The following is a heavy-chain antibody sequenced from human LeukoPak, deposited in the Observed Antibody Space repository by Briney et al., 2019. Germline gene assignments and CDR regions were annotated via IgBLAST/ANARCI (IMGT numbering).Heavy chain of an antibody. Sequence: STYYADSVKGRFTISRDNSKNTLYLQMNSLRAEDTAVYYCAKDLGYCSSTSCYPVAFDIWGQGTMVTVSS. CDR3: AKDLGYCSSTSCYPVAFDI. V-gene: IGHV3-23*01. CDR2: ST. D-gene: IGHD2-2*01. J-gene: IGHJ3*02.